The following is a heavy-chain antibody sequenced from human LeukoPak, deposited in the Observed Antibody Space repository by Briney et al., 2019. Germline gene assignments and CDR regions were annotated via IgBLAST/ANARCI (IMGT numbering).Heavy chain of an antibody. Sequence: SETLSLTCTVSGGSISSYYWSWIRQPPGKGLEWIGNIYYSGSTYYNPSLKSRVTISVDTSKNQFSLKLSSVTAADTAVYYCARGSWLRLPPDYWGQGTLVTVSS. J-gene: IGHJ4*02. CDR1: GGSISSYY. CDR3: ARGSWLRLPPDY. V-gene: IGHV4-59*01. CDR2: IYYSGST. D-gene: IGHD5-12*01.